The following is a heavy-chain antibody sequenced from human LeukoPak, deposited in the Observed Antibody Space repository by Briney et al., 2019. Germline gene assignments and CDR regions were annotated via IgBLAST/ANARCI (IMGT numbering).Heavy chain of an antibody. D-gene: IGHD5-24*01. V-gene: IGHV3-74*01. CDR3: VRGDKRDY. J-gene: IGHJ4*01. CDR1: GFTFSTYW. Sequence: GGSLRLSCAASGFTFSTYWMHWVRQAPGKGLVWVSRINSDGSSTSYADSVKGRFTISRDNAESSVYLHVNSLRVEDTAIYYCVRGDKRDYWGQGTLVTVAS. CDR2: INSDGSST.